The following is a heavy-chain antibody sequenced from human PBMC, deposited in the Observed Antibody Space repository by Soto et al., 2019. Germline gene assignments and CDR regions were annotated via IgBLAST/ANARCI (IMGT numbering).Heavy chain of an antibody. D-gene: IGHD3-9*01. V-gene: IGHV4-39*01. CDR3: ARLEGLATISYYFDF. CDR1: DDSINSDKYY. Sequence: PSVTLSLTCSVSDDSINSDKYYWGWNRQPPGKGLEWIGSIYYRGNAYYNPSLQTRVTISLDKSKSQFSLKLNSVTAADSAVYFCARLEGLATISYYFDFWGPGALVTVSS. J-gene: IGHJ4*02. CDR2: IYYRGNA.